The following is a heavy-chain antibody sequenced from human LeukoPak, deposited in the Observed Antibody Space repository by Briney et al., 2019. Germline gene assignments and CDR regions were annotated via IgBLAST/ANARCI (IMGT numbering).Heavy chain of an antibody. V-gene: IGHV3-7*05. Sequence: GGSLRLSCAASGFTFSSYWMSWVRQAPGKGLEWVATIKEDGSEKYYVDSLKGRFTISRDNAKNSLYLQMNRLRDEDTAVYYCAREQGWLQFDYWGQGTLVTVSS. CDR1: GFTFSSYW. D-gene: IGHD5-24*01. CDR2: IKEDGSEK. J-gene: IGHJ4*02. CDR3: AREQGWLQFDY.